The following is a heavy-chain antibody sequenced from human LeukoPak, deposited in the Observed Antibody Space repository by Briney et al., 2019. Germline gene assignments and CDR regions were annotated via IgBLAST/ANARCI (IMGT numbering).Heavy chain of an antibody. D-gene: IGHD6-19*01. CDR2: IYSGGST. CDR3: ARDRGSSGWSEDRWFDP. V-gene: IGHV3-66*01. CDR1: GFSFSTYV. Sequence: GGSLRLSCAASGFSFSTYVMSWVRQAPGKGLEWVSVIYSGGSTYYADSVKGRFTVSRDNSKNTLYLQMNSLRAEDTAVYYCARDRGSSGWSEDRWFDPWGQGTLVTVSS. J-gene: IGHJ5*02.